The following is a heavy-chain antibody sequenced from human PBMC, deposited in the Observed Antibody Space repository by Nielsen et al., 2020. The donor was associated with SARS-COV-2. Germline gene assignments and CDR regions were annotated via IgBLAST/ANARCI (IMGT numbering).Heavy chain of an antibody. Sequence: SETLSLTCSVSGVSITNGDFYWSWIRQPPGRGLEWIGYIYYSGKADYNPSLKSRLAISVDTSRNQFSLKLNSLTAAYTAVYYCARAGFYYYYGNTLNPIHFDYWGQGSLVAVSS. J-gene: IGHJ4*02. D-gene: IGHD3-10*01. CDR3: ARAGFYYYYGNTLNPIHFDY. CDR2: IYYSGKA. CDR1: GVSITNGDFY. V-gene: IGHV4-30-4*01.